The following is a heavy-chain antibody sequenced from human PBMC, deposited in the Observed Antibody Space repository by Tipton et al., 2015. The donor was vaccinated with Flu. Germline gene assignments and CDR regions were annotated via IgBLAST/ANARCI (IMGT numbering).Heavy chain of an antibody. CDR2: VYTSGNT. CDR1: GGSINSHY. CDR3: AKGRGAASSSGVFDS. V-gene: IGHV4-4*07. D-gene: IGHD6-6*01. Sequence: TLSLTCTVSGGSINSHYWSWIRQPAGKGLEWIGRVYTSGNTIYNPSLKSRVTMSLDASKNQFSLSLTSVTAADSAVYFCAKGRGAASSSGVFDSWRQGTLVTVSS. J-gene: IGHJ4*02.